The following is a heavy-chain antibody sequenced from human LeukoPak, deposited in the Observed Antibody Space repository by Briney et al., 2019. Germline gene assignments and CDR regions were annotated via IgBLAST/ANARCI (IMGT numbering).Heavy chain of an antibody. D-gene: IGHD3-10*01. CDR1: GFTFSSYS. V-gene: IGHV3-48*01. CDR2: ISSSSNTI. Sequence: GGSLRLSCAASGFTFSSYSMNWVRQAPGKGLEWVSYISSSSNTIYYADSVKGRFTISRDNAKNSLYLQMNSLRAEDTAVYYCARADGSGSYDYWGQGTLVTVSS. CDR3: ARADGSGSYDY. J-gene: IGHJ4*02.